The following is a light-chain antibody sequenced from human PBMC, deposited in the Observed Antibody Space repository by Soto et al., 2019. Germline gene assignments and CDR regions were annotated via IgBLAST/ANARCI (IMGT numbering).Light chain of an antibody. CDR1: QGISTY. CDR2: AAS. CDR3: QQLNSYPRT. V-gene: IGKV1-9*01. J-gene: IGKJ1*01. Sequence: IQLTQSPSSLSASVGDRVTSTCRASQGISTYLAWYQQKPGKAPRLLIYAASTLQSGVPSRFSGSGSGTDFTLTIISLQPEDFATYYCQQLNSYPRTFGQGTKVDIK.